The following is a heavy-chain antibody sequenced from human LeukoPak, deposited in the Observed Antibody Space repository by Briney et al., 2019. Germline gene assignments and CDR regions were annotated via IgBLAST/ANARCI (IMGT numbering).Heavy chain of an antibody. J-gene: IGHJ4*02. CDR1: GFNFRDYG. CDR2: VSYDESFD. CDR3: AKERQRGISYGGGPFDS. V-gene: IGHV3-30*18. Sequence: GGSLRLSCVASGFNFRDYGIHWVRQAPGKGLEWVEAVSYDESFDYYGESEKGRFIISRDNSMNTVYLQMNSLRVADTAVYFCAKERQRGISYGGGPFDSWGQGILVTVSS. D-gene: IGHD3-16*01.